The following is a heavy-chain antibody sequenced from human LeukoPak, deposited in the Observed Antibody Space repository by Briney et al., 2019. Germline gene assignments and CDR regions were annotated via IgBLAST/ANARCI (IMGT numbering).Heavy chain of an antibody. D-gene: IGHD6-19*01. CDR1: GGSISSGSYY. CDR3: ARIAVAGTRLFYYYYYMDV. V-gene: IGHV4-39*01. J-gene: IGHJ6*03. CDR2: IYYSGST. Sequence: PSETLSLTCTVSGGSISSGSYYWGWIRQPPGKGLEWIGSIYYSGSTYYNPSLKSRVTISVDTSKNQFSLKLSSVTAADTAVYYCARIAVAGTRLFYYYYYMDVWGKGTTVTISS.